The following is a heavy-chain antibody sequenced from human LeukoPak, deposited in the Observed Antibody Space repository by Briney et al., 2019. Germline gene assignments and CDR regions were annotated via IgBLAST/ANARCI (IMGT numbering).Heavy chain of an antibody. CDR2: TVGGGSPNT. D-gene: IGHD2-15*01. V-gene: IGHV3-23*01. CDR3: TKAPIVSCSGAFCYPFDS. Sequence: GSLKLSCAASGFYFANYAMSWVRQAPGKGLEWVSATVGGGSPNTYHADSVKGRFTISRDNSKNTLFLQMNSLRAEDTAIYYCTKAPIVSCSGAFCYPFDSWGQGTLVTVSS. CDR1: GFYFANYA. J-gene: IGHJ4*02.